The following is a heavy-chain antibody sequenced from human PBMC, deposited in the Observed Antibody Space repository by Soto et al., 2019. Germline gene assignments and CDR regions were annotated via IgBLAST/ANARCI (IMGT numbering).Heavy chain of an antibody. Sequence: EVQLVESGGGLVQPGGSLRLSCAASGFTFSSYWMSWVRQAPGKGLEWVANIKQDGSEKYYVDSVKGRFTISRDNAKNSLYLQMNSLRAEDTAVYYCARDRGSYYYYYYGMDVWGQGTTVTVSS. J-gene: IGHJ6*02. D-gene: IGHD1-26*01. CDR2: IKQDGSEK. CDR3: ARDRGSYYYYYYGMDV. CDR1: GFTFSSYW. V-gene: IGHV3-7*01.